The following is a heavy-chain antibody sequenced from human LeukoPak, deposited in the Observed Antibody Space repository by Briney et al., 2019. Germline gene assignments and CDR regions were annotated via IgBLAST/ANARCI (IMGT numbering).Heavy chain of an antibody. V-gene: IGHV1-69*05. J-gene: IGHJ2*01. D-gene: IGHD2-2*01. Sequence: GSSVKVPCKASGGTFSSYAISWVRQAPGQGLEWMGGIIPIFGTANYAQKFQGRVTITTDESTSTAYMELSSLRSEDTAVYYCASLVVPAANQHWYFDLWGRGTLVTVSS. CDR3: ASLVVPAANQHWYFDL. CDR1: GGTFSSYA. CDR2: IIPIFGTA.